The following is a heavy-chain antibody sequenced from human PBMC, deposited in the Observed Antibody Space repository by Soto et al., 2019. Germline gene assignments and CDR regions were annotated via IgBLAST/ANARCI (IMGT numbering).Heavy chain of an antibody. CDR1: GGSISSSSFY. V-gene: IGHV4-39*02. CDR2: VSHRGST. D-gene: IGHD3-16*01. CDR3: VSPYNFYFMDV. J-gene: IGHJ6*03. Sequence: QLQLQESGPGLVKPSETLSLTCTVSGGSISSSSFYWGWVRQPPGKGLEWIGSVSHRGSTYYNPSLTSRVTISVDTSKIHFSLKLNSVTAADTAVYYCVSPYNFYFMDVWGKGTPVTVSS.